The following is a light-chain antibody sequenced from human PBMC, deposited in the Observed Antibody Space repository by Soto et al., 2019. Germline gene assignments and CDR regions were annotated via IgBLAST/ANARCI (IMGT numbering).Light chain of an antibody. Sequence: QSVLTQPPSVSGAPGQSVTISCTRSSSHIGAGYEVHWYQQLPGTAPKFIIYGDTNRPSGVPDRFSASKSGTSASLAITGLQAEDEADYYCQSHDSSLSGSVFGGGTKLTVL. CDR1: SSHIGAGYE. V-gene: IGLV1-40*01. J-gene: IGLJ2*01. CDR3: QSHDSSLSGSV. CDR2: GDT.